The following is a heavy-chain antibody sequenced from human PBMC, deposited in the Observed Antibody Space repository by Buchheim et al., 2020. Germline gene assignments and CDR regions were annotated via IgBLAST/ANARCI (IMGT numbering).Heavy chain of an antibody. Sequence: QVQLQQWGAGLLKPSETLSLTCAVYGGSFSGYYWSWIRQPPGKGLEWIGEITHSGSTYYNPSLKSRVTISVAASKNQLSLKLSSVTAADTAVYYCARELGYCSGGSCYGGVYEYWGQGTL. CDR1: GGSFSGYY. D-gene: IGHD2-15*01. J-gene: IGHJ4*02. CDR2: ITHSGST. V-gene: IGHV4-34*01. CDR3: ARELGYCSGGSCYGGVYEY.